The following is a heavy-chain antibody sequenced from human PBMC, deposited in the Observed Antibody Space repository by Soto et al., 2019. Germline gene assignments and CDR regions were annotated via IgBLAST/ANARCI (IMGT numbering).Heavy chain of an antibody. CDR2: INPNSGGT. J-gene: IGHJ6*02. CDR3: ARDKLSRYDYVWGSYRSYYYYYGMDV. Sequence: QVQLVQSGAEVKKPGASVKVSCKASGYTFTGYYMHWVRQAPGQGLEWMGWINPNSGGTNYAQKFQGAVTMTRDTSISTDYMELSRLRSDDTAVYHCARDKLSRYDYVWGSYRSYYYYYGMDVWGQGTTVTVSS. V-gene: IGHV1-2*02. D-gene: IGHD3-16*02. CDR1: GYTFTGYY.